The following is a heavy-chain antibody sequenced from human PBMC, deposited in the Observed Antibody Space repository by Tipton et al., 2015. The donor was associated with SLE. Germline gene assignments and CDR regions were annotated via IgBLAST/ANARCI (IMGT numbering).Heavy chain of an antibody. J-gene: IGHJ4*02. CDR1: GGSISSLSYY. D-gene: IGHD6-25*01. CDR3: GGGPLFDY. V-gene: IGHV4-39*07. Sequence: TLSLTCTVSGGSISSLSYYWGWVRQPPGKGLEWIGEINHSGSTNYNPSLKSRVTISVDTSKNQFSLKLSSVTAADTAVYYCGGGPLFDYWGQGTLVTVSS. CDR2: INHSGST.